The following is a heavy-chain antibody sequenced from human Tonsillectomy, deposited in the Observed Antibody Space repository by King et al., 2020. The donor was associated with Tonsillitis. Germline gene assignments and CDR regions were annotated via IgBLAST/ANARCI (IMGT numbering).Heavy chain of an antibody. Sequence: QLQESAPGLVKPSQILSLTCSVSGGSIGSGSYYWSWIRQPAGKGLEWIGRMSTCGNTNYNPSLKSRITLSLDTSKKHFTLKLRPVTATDTAVYYCAGDRAWVTGDAFEIWGQGTMVTVSS. CDR2: MSTCGNT. CDR1: GGSIGSGSYY. CDR3: AGDRAWVTGDAFEI. D-gene: IGHD4-23*01. V-gene: IGHV4-61*02. J-gene: IGHJ3*02.